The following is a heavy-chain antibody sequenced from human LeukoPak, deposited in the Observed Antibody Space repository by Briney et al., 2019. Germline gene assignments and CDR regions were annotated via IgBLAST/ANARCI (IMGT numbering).Heavy chain of an antibody. CDR3: ARDSGTTGEVKFDT. V-gene: IGHV4-4*07. J-gene: IGHJ5*02. Sequence: SETLSLTCTVSGGSINSYWSWIRQPAGKGLEWIGRISGSRTITYNPALQSRLSISIDTSKNQYSLKLMSVTGADTAVYYCARDSGTTGEVKFDTWGEGGLVTVSS. CDR1: GGSINSY. D-gene: IGHD3-10*01. CDR2: ISGSRTI.